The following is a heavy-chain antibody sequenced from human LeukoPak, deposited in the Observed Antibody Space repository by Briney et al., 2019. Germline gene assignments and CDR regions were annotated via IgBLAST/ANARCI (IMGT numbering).Heavy chain of an antibody. CDR2: INHSGST. Sequence: SETLSLTCAVYGGSFSGYYWIWIRQPPGKGLEWIGEINHSGSTNYNPSLKSRVTISVDTSKNQFSLKLSSVTAADTAVYYCARGGSITIIVVVYYFDYWGQGTLVTVSS. CDR3: ARGGSITIIVVVYYFDY. V-gene: IGHV4-34*01. D-gene: IGHD3-22*01. CDR1: GGSFSGYY. J-gene: IGHJ4*02.